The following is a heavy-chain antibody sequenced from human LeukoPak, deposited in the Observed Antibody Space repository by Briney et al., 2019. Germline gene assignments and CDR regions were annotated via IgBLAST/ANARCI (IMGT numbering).Heavy chain of an antibody. CDR2: INPSGGST. V-gene: IGHV1-46*01. CDR3: AKVGGSGSYYFDC. J-gene: IGHJ4*02. CDR1: GYTFTSYY. Sequence: ASVKVSCKASGYTFTSYYMHWVRQAPGQGLEWMGIINPSGGSTSYAQKFQGRVTMTRDTSTSTVYMELSSLRSDDTAVYYCAKVGGSGSYYFDCWGQGTLVTVSS. D-gene: IGHD3-10*01.